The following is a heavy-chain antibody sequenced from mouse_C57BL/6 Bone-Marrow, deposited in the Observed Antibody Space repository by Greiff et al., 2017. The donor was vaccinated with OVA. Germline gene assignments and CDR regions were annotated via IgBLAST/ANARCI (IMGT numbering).Heavy chain of an antibody. CDR1: GYTFTSYW. V-gene: IGHV1-64*01. CDR2: IHPNSGST. Sequence: QVQLQQPGAELVKPGASVKLSCKASGYTFTSYWMHWVKQRPGQGLEWIGMIHPNSGSTNYNEKFKSKATLTVDKSSSTAYMQLSSLTSEDAAVYYCARGASYYGEDYWGQGTTLTVSS. J-gene: IGHJ2*01. D-gene: IGHD1-1*01. CDR3: ARGASYYGEDY.